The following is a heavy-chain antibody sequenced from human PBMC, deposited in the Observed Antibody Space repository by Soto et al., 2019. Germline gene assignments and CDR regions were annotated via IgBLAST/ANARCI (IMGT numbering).Heavy chain of an antibody. J-gene: IGHJ3*01. CDR2: IYWDDDK. CDR1: GFSLSTDGVG. D-gene: IGHD2-2*01. Sequence: QITLKEAGPTLVKPTQTLTLTCTFSGFSLSTDGVGVGWIRQPPGKALEWLALIYWDDDKRYSPSLKSRLTITTDTYKNQVVLTMTNMDPVDTATYYCAHAYGGTSWPNDAFDVWGQGTVVTVSS. CDR3: AHAYGGTSWPNDAFDV. V-gene: IGHV2-5*02.